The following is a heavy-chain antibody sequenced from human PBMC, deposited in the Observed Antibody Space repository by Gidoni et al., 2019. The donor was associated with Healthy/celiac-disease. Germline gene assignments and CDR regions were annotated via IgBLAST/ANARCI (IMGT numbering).Heavy chain of an antibody. CDR2: TYYRSKWYN. CDR3: ARENYRGFLETRGRAFDP. CDR1: GDSVSSNSAA. D-gene: IGHD3-3*01. Sequence: QVQLQQSGPGLVKPSQTLSLTCAISGDSVSSNSAAWNWIRQSPSRGLEWLGRTYYRSKWYNDYAVSVKSRITINPDTSKNQFSLQLNSVTPEDTAVYYCARENYRGFLETRGRAFDPWGQGTLVTVSS. V-gene: IGHV6-1*01. J-gene: IGHJ5*02.